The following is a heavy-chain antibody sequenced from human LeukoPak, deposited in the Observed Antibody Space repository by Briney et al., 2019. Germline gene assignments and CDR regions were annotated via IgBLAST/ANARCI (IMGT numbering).Heavy chain of an antibody. J-gene: IGHJ6*02. Sequence: SETLSLTCIVSGGSISSGDFYWSWIRQPPGKGLEWIGYFFYSGSTYYNPSLKSRVTISVDTSKNQFSLKLSSVTVADTAVYYCARGAMVAATRSFYYGMDVWGQGTTVTVSS. CDR1: GGSISSGDFY. V-gene: IGHV4-30-4*01. CDR2: FFYSGST. D-gene: IGHD2-15*01. CDR3: ARGAMVAATRSFYYGMDV.